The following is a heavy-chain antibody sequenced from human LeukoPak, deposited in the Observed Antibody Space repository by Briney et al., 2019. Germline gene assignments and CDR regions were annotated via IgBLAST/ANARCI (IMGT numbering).Heavy chain of an antibody. V-gene: IGHV5-51*01. Sequence: HGESLKISCKGSGYSFTSYWIGWVRQMPGKGLEWMGINYPGDSDTRYSPSFQGQVTISADKSISTAYLQWSSLKASDAAMYYCARGHVAAAEYYYYGMDVWGQGTTVTVSS. CDR2: NYPGDSDT. CDR3: ARGHVAAAEYYYYGMDV. CDR1: GYSFTSYW. J-gene: IGHJ6*02. D-gene: IGHD6-13*01.